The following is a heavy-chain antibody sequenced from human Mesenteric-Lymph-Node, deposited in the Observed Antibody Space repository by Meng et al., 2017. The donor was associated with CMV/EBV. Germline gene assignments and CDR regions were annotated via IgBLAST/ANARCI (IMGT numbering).Heavy chain of an antibody. Sequence: FPFSGFSLSASWVGVGWLPPPPGKALAWLALIYWGDDKRYSPSLKSRLTITKDTSKNQVVLTMTHMDPVDTATYFWAHTLTGGSFDYWGQGTLVTVSS. CDR1: GFSLSASWVG. V-gene: IGHV2-5*02. CDR2: IYWGDDK. CDR3: AHTLTGGSFDY. D-gene: IGHD7-27*01. J-gene: IGHJ4*02.